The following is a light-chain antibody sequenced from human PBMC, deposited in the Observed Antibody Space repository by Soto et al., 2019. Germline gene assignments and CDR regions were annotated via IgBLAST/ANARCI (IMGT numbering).Light chain of an antibody. V-gene: IGKV3-20*01. J-gene: IGKJ1*01. Sequence: EIVLTQSPGTLSLSPGERATLSCRASQSVSSSYLAWYQQKPGQAPRLLIYGASSRATGIPDRFSGSGSGTDFTLTISRLEPEDFAVYYCQQYYTTPTFGQGTKVEL. CDR3: QQYYTTPT. CDR1: QSVSSSY. CDR2: GAS.